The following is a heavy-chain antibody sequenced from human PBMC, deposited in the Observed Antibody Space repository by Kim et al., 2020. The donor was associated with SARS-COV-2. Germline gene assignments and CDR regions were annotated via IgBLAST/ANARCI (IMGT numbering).Heavy chain of an antibody. V-gene: IGHV6-1*01. Sequence: NYYAVSVKSQITTNPETSRTQFSLQLNSVTPEDTAVYYCARANIAARDFDYWGQGTLVTVSS. J-gene: IGHJ4*02. D-gene: IGHD6-6*01. CDR3: ARANIAARDFDY. CDR2: N.